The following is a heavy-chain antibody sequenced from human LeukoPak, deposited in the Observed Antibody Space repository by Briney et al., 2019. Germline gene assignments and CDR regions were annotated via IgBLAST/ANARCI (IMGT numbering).Heavy chain of an antibody. Sequence: GGSLRLSCAASGFAFSTYATTWVRQAPEKGLQWVSTISTSGRATYYADSVEGRFTISRDNSKNTLYLQMNSLRADDTAVYYWAKARGSSVYEQFDTWGQGTQVTVSP. CDR2: ISTSGRAT. CDR3: AKARGSSVYEQFDT. CDR1: GFAFSTYA. V-gene: IGHV3-23*01. D-gene: IGHD5/OR15-5a*01. J-gene: IGHJ4*02.